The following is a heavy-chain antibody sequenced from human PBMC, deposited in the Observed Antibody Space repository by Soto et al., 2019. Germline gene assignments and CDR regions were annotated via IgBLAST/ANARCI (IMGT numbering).Heavy chain of an antibody. CDR1: GFTFSSYW. CDR3: ARELVVVPAALNYYYYGMDV. D-gene: IGHD2-2*01. Sequence: GGSLRLSCAASGFTFSSYWMSWVRQAPGKGLEWVANIKQDGSEKYYVDSVKGRFTISRDNAKNSLYLQMNSLRAEDTAVYYWARELVVVPAALNYYYYGMDVWGQGTTVTVSS. J-gene: IGHJ6*02. V-gene: IGHV3-7*05. CDR2: IKQDGSEK.